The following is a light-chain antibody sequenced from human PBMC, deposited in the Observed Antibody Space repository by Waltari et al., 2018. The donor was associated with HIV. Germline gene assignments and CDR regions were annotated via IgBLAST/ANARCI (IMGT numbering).Light chain of an antibody. CDR2: QDS. CDR3: QAWDSSTRVV. J-gene: IGLJ2*01. Sequence: SYELTQPPSVSVSPGQTASITCSGAKWGDKYAGWYQQKPGQSPVLVIYQDSKRPSGIPERFSGSNSGNTATLTISGTQAMDEADYYCQAWDSSTRVVFGGGTKLTVL. CDR1: KWGDKY. V-gene: IGLV3-1*01.